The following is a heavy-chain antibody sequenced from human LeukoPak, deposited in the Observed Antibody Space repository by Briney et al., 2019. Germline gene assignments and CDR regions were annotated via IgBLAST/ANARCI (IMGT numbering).Heavy chain of an antibody. D-gene: IGHD2-2*03. V-gene: IGHV1-3*01. CDR3: ARDGYCTSTSCSGVPKI. CDR2: INAGNGNT. CDR1: GYTFPSYA. J-gene: IGHJ4*02. Sequence: ASVKVSCKASGYTFPSYAMHWVRQAPGQRLEWMGWINAGNGNTKYSQKFQGWVTMTRDTSISTAYMELSRLTSDDTAVYYCARDGYCTSTSCSGVPKIWGQGTLVTVSS.